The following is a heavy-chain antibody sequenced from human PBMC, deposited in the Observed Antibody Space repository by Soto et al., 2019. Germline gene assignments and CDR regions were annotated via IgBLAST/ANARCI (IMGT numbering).Heavy chain of an antibody. CDR2: ISAYNGNT. CDR3: ARVGGYCSGGSCHNYYDSSGYYYFDY. J-gene: IGHJ4*02. D-gene: IGHD3-22*01. CDR1: GYTFTSYC. V-gene: IGHV1-18*01. Sequence: ASVKGSCNASGYTFTSYCISWVRQAPGQGLEWMGWISAYNGNTNYAQKLQGRVTMTTDTSTSTAYMELRSLRSDDTAVYYCARVGGYCSGGSCHNYYDSSGYYYFDYWGQGTLVTVSS.